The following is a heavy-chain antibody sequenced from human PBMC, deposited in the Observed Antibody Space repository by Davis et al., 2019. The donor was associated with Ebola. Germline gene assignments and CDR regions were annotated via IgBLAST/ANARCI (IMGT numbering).Heavy chain of an antibody. CDR3: ARVFRFAFDI. J-gene: IGHJ3*02. Sequence: PGGSLRLSCAASGFTFRSYDMHWVRQVTGKGLEWVSAIGTAGDTYYIGSVKGRFTISRENGKNSLYLQMNGLRAGDTAVYYCARVFRFAFDIWGQGTMVTVSS. CDR2: IGTAGDT. V-gene: IGHV3-13*01. CDR1: GFTFRSYD.